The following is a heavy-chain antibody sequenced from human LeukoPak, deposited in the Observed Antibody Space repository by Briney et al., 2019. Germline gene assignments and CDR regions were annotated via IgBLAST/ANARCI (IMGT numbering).Heavy chain of an antibody. D-gene: IGHD4-17*01. CDR3: AKDMSGDSAYYAFDI. Sequence: GGSLRLSCAASGFSFDDYGMSWVRQAPGKGLEWVSGINWNGGSTGYADSVKGRFTISRDNAKNSLYLQMNSLRAEDTALYYCAKDMSGDSAYYAFDIWGQGTMVTVSS. V-gene: IGHV3-20*04. J-gene: IGHJ3*02. CDR1: GFSFDDYG. CDR2: INWNGGST.